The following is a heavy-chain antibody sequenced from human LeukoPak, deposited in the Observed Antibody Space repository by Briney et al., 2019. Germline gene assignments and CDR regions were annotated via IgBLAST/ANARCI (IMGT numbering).Heavy chain of an antibody. V-gene: IGHV4-59*01. CDR3: ARGGYYYDSSGYQYFQH. Sequence: SETLSLTCTVSGGSISSYYWSWIRQPPGKGLEWIGYVYYSGNTNYNPSLKSRVTISVDTSKNQFSLKLSSVTAADTAVYYCARGGYYYDSSGYQYFQHWGQGTLVTVSS. CDR1: GGSISSYY. CDR2: VYYSGNT. J-gene: IGHJ1*01. D-gene: IGHD3-22*01.